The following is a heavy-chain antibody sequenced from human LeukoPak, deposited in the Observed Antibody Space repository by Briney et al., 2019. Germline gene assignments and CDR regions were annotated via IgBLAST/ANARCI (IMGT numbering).Heavy chain of an antibody. V-gene: IGHV3-13*01. J-gene: IGHJ4*02. CDR3: AGASSDGVVIDATSFDL. Sequence: GGSLRLSCAASGFIFSKYDMHWVRQVTGKGLEWVSGIDRDGVTYYSGSVKGRFTSSRENAKNSLDLQMNTLRAGDTGVYYCAGASSDGVVIDATSFDLWGQGTLVIVSS. CDR1: GFIFSKYD. CDR2: IDRDGVT. D-gene: IGHD2-15*01.